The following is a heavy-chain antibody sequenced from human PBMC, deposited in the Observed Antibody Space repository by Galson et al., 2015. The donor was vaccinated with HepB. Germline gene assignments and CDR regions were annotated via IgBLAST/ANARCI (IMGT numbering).Heavy chain of an antibody. D-gene: IGHD4-23*01. CDR1: GGSISSTTYY. V-gene: IGHV4-61*02. CDR2: ISTSGTT. J-gene: IGHJ6*03. CDR3: ARDDHGGNSYYYYYYMDV. Sequence: PLSLTCTVSGGSISSTTYYWSWIRQPAGKGLEWIGRISTSGTTKYNPSLKSRITMSVDTSKNQFSLKLSSVTAADTAMYYCARDDHGGNSYYYYYYMDVWGKGTTVTVSS.